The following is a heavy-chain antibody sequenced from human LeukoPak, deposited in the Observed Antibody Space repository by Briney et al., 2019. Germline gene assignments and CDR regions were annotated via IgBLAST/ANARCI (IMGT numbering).Heavy chain of an antibody. CDR1: GYTFTGYY. CDR3: VRDGTYSYGYASSGYFDY. Sequence: ASVKVSCKASGYTFTGYYIHWVRQAPGQGLEWMGWINPNSGGTNYAQKFQGRVTMTRDTSISTAYMALSRLRSDDTAVYYCVRDGTYSYGYASSGYFDYWGQGTLVTVSS. J-gene: IGHJ4*02. D-gene: IGHD5-18*01. V-gene: IGHV1-2*02. CDR2: INPNSGGT.